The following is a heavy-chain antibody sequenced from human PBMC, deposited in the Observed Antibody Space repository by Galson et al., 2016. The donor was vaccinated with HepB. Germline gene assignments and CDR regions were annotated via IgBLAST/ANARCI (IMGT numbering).Heavy chain of an antibody. CDR2: ISRSGDST. Sequence: SLRLSCAASGFSFSSYGMTWVRQAPGKGLEVVSSISRSGDSTDYADSVTGRFTISRDNSKNTLSLQMNSLTADDTAIYYCVQGSTAPAVWGKGTTVTVSS. D-gene: IGHD2-2*01. CDR3: VQGSTAPAV. V-gene: IGHV3-23*01. CDR1: GFSFSSYG. J-gene: IGHJ6*04.